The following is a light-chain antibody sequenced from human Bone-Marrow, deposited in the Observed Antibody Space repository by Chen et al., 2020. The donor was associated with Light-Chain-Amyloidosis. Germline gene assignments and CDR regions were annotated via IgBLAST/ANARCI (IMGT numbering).Light chain of an antibody. J-gene: IGLJ2*01. CDR2: RGT. CDR1: DLPTKY. V-gene: IGLV3-25*03. Sequence: SYELTQPPSVPVSPGQTARITCSGDDLPTKYAYWYQQKPGQAPVLVIHRGTEKPSGNSERFSGSSSGTTATLTISGVQAEDEADYHWQSADSSGTYEVICGGGTKLTVL. CDR3: QSADSSGTYEVI.